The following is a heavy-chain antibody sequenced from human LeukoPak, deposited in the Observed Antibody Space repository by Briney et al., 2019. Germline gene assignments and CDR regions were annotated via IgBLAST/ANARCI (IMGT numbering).Heavy chain of an antibody. V-gene: IGHV3-48*01. J-gene: IGHJ6*03. D-gene: IGHD6-6*01. CDR1: AFIFNNAW. CDR3: ARDRHVPGLYYYYMDV. Sequence: PGGSLRLSCATSAFIFNNAWMSWVRQAPGKGLESISYISSSSGTIFYADSVKGRFTISRDNAKNSLYLQMNSLRPEDTAVYFCARDRHVPGLYYYYMDVWGKGTTVTVSS. CDR2: ISSSSGTI.